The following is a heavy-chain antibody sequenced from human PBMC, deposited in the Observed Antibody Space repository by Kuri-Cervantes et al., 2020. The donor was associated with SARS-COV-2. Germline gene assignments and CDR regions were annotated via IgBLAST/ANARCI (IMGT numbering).Heavy chain of an antibody. CDR2: ITPNGDLT. CDR1: GYTITNFF. J-gene: IGHJ3*02. V-gene: IGHV1-46*01. D-gene: IGHD2-15*01. Sequence: ASVKVSCKTSGYTITNFFMHWVRQAPGQGLEWMGLITPNGDLTLYAQNFQGRFTVTRDTSTRTVFMELSSLRSEDTAVYYCARDQDIVVVVAATPGRGAFDIWGQGTMVTVSS. CDR3: ARDQDIVVVVAATPGRGAFDI.